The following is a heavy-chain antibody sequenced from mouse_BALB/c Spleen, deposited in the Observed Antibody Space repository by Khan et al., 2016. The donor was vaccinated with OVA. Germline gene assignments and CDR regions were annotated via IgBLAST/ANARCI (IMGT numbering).Heavy chain of an antibody. CDR1: GFSLTTYG. CDR3: ARNSYMYDFTY. CDR2: IWSGGNT. D-gene: IGHD2-14*01. J-gene: IGHJ3*01. Sequence: VQLKQSGPGLVQPSQSLSITCTVSGFSLTTYGIHWVRQSPGKGLEWLGLIWSGGNTDYNAAFISRLSISKDNSKSQVFFKMNSLQADATAIYDCARNSYMYDFTYWGQGTLVTVSA. V-gene: IGHV2-4-1*01.